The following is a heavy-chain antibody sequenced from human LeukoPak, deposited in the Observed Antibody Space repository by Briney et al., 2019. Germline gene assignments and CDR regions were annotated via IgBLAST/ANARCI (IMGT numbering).Heavy chain of an antibody. D-gene: IGHD4-17*01. CDR3: ARSPTVTKRLVVESY. Sequence: GASVKVSCKVSGYTLTELSMHWVRQAPGKGLEWMGGFDPEDGETIYAQKFRGRVTMTEDTSTDTAYMELSSLRSEDTAVYYCARSPTVTKRLVVESYWGQGTLVTVSS. J-gene: IGHJ4*02. V-gene: IGHV1-24*01. CDR2: FDPEDGET. CDR1: GYTLTELS.